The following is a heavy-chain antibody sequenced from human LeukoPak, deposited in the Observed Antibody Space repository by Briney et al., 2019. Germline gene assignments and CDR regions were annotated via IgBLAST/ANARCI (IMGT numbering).Heavy chain of an antibody. CDR2: ISGSGDNT. J-gene: IGHJ4*02. CDR1: GFTFSSYT. Sequence: GGSLRLSCAASGFTFSSYTMSWVRKAPGKGLEWVSGISGSGDNTYYADSVKGRFTISRDNSKNTLFLQMNRLTIEDTAIYFCARDGRPLARVTASRFDSWGQGTLVTVS. V-gene: IGHV3-23*01. CDR3: ARDGRPLARVTASRFDS. D-gene: IGHD2-21*02.